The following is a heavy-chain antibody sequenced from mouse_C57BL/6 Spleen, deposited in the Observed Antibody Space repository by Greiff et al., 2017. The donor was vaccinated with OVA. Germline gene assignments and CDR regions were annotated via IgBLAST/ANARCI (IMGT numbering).Heavy chain of an antibody. D-gene: IGHD2-4*01. J-gene: IGHJ1*03. CDR1: GYTFTSYW. CDR3: TRDYDYDGDWYFDV. CDR2: IYPGNSDT. V-gene: IGHV1-5*01. Sequence: VQLQQSGTVLARPGASVKMSCKTSGYTFTSYWMHWVKQRPGQGLEWIGAIYPGNSDTSYNQKFKGKAKLTAVTSASTAYMELSSLTYEDSAVYYCTRDYDYDGDWYFDVWGTGTTVTVSS.